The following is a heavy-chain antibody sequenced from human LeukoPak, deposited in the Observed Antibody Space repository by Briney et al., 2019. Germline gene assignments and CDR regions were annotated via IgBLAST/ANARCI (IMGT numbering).Heavy chain of an antibody. J-gene: IGHJ4*02. CDR2: IYYSGST. CDR1: GGSISSYY. D-gene: IGHD3-10*01. Sequence: SETLSLTCTVSGGSISSYYWSWIRQPPGKGLEWIGYIYYSGSTNYNPSLKSRVTISEDTSKNQFSLKLSSVTAADTAVYYCARGMVRGVIIMSPTSYFDYWGQGTLVTVSS. V-gene: IGHV4-59*01. CDR3: ARGMVRGVIIMSPTSYFDY.